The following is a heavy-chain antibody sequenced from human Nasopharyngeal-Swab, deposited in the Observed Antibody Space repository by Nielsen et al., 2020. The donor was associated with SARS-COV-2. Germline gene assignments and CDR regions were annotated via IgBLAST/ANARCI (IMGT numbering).Heavy chain of an antibody. Sequence: GESLKISCAASGFTFSSYSMNWVRQAPGKGLEWVSSISSSSSYIYYADSVKGRFTISRDNAKNSLYLQMNSLRAEDTAVYYCARDWEGGLVIFDYWGQGTLVTVSS. D-gene: IGHD3-9*01. CDR2: ISSSSSYI. CDR3: ARDWEGGLVIFDY. J-gene: IGHJ4*02. V-gene: IGHV3-21*01. CDR1: GFTFSSYS.